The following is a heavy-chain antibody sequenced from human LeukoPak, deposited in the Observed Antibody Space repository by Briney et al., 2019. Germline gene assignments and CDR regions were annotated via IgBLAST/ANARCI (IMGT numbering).Heavy chain of an antibody. V-gene: IGHV4-59*01. Sequence: SETMSLTCTVSGGSISSYYWSWIRQPPGKGLEWIGYIYYSGSTNYNPSLKSRVTISVDTSKNQFSQKLSSVTAADTAVYYCARAHSSGWYYGYWGQGTLVTVSS. CDR2: IYYSGST. D-gene: IGHD6-19*01. CDR1: GGSISSYY. J-gene: IGHJ4*02. CDR3: ARAHSSGWYYGY.